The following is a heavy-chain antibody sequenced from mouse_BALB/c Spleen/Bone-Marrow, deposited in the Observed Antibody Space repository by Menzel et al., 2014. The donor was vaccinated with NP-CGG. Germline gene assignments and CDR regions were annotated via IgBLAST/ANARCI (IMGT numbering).Heavy chain of an antibody. D-gene: IGHD1-1*01. CDR1: GYTFTNYW. CDR2: IEPSDSYT. J-gene: IGHJ2*02. V-gene: IGHV1-69*02. CDR3: ARGRTTVVSDY. Sequence: VKLVESGAEVVKPGASVKVSCKASGYTFTNYWMQWVKQRPGQGLEWIGEIEPSDSYTNYNQDFKDKATLTVDKSSSTAYMQLSSLTSEDSAVYYCARGRTTVVSDYWGQGTSLTVSS.